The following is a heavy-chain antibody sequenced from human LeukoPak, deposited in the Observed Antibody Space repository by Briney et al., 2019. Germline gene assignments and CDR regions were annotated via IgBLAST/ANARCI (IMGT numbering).Heavy chain of an antibody. CDR2: ISGSGGST. Sequence: PGGSLRLSCAASGLTFSSYAMSWVRQAPGKGLEWVSSISGSGGSTYYADSVKGRFTISRDNAKNSLYLQMNTLRVEDTAIYYCVRVALYYYGSEGYFFFEHWGQGTPVTASS. D-gene: IGHD3-10*01. V-gene: IGHV3-23*01. CDR1: GLTFSSYA. CDR3: VRVALYYYGSEGYFFFEH. J-gene: IGHJ4*02.